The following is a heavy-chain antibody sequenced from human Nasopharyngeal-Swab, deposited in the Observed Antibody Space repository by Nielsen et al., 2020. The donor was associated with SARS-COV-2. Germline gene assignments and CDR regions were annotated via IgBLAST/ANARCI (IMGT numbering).Heavy chain of an antibody. Sequence: GESLKISCAASGFTFSSYTIHWVRQAPGKGLEWVAVISYDASDKCYADSVKGRFTLSRDNSKNTVYLQMNSLRAEDTAVYYCARDRPHWGCDYWGQGTLVTVSS. J-gene: IGHJ4*02. CDR1: GFTFSSYT. CDR2: ISYDASDK. CDR3: ARDRPHWGCDY. V-gene: IGHV3-30*04. D-gene: IGHD3-16*01.